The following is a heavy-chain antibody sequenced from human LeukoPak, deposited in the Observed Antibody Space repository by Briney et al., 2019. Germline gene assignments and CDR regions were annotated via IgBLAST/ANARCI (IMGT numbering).Heavy chain of an antibody. Sequence: SETLSLTCTVSGGPISGCYWIWIRQPPGKGLEWLAYIYYSGRTSYNPSLTSRVSISPDTSKNLFSLRLSSVTAADTAVYYCARGGPAFAMATTIDYGAPGTLVTVSS. J-gene: IGHJ4*02. CDR3: ARGGPAFAMATTIDY. D-gene: IGHD5-24*01. V-gene: IGHV4-59*01. CDR1: GGPISGCY. CDR2: IYYSGRT.